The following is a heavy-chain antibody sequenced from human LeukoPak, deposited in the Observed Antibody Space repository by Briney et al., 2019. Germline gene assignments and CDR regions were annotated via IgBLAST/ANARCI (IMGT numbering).Heavy chain of an antibody. V-gene: IGHV1-8*02. CDR3: ASRRLDYGDYHFYYYYGMDV. CDR1: GGTFSSYA. J-gene: IGHJ6*02. D-gene: IGHD4-17*01. CDR2: MNPNSGNT. Sequence: ASVKVSCKASGGTFSSYAISWVRQAPGQGLEWMGWMNPNSGNTGYAQKFQGRVTMTRNTSISTAYMELSSLRSEDTAVYYCASRRLDYGDYHFYYYYGMDVWGQGTTVTVSS.